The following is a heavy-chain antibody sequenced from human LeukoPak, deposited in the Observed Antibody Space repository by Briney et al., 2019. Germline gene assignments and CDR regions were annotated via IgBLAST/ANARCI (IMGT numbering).Heavy chain of an antibody. J-gene: IGHJ5*02. CDR3: ARGVSEYYYGSSGHYTGSYDP. D-gene: IGHD3-22*01. CDR1: GFTSSDYW. Sequence: GGSLRLSCAASGFTSSDYWMHWVRQAPGKGLVWVSRISSDGSSTSYADSVKGRFTVSRDNAKNTLYLQMNSLRAEDTAVYYCARGVSEYYYGSSGHYTGSYDPWGQGTLVTVSS. V-gene: IGHV3-74*01. CDR2: ISSDGSST.